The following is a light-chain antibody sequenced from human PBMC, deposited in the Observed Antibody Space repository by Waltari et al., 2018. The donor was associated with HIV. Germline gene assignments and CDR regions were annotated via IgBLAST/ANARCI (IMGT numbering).Light chain of an antibody. CDR3: QSYDSSGVVV. CDR2: EDN. V-gene: IGLV6-57*04. Sequence: NFILTQPHSVSESPGKTVIISCTRTTGSIDSNFVQVYQQRAGSAPISVISEDNERPYGVPDRFSCSIDMSSNAASLSIAGLKTEDEADYYCQSYDSSGVVVFGGGTKLTVL. CDR1: TGSIDSNF. J-gene: IGLJ2*01.